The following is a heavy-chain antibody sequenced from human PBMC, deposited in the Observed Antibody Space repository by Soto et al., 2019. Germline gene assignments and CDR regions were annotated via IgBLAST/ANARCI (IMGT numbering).Heavy chain of an antibody. V-gene: IGHV1-69*02. CDR3: ARSYDFWSGYYSGDWFDP. J-gene: IGHJ5*02. D-gene: IGHD3-3*01. Sequence: QVQLVQSGAEVKKPGSSVKVSCKASGGTFSSYSISWVRQAPGQGLEWMGRIIPILGIANYAQNFQGRVTITADKSTSTAYMELSSQRSEDTAVYYCARSYDFWSGYYSGDWFDPWGQGTLVTVSS. CDR1: GGTFSSYS. CDR2: IIPILGIA.